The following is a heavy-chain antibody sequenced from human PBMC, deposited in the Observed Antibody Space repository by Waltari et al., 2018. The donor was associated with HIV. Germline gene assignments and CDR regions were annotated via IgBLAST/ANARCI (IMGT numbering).Heavy chain of an antibody. J-gene: IGHJ6*02. CDR1: GLTFSSYA. V-gene: IGHV3-23*01. D-gene: IGHD2-15*01. CDR3: ASAFGGNDLDV. CDR2: FSVSGDP. Sequence: EVQVLESGGGLVQPGGSLRLSCAASGLTFSSYAMGWVRQAPGKGLEWVSCFSVSGDPYYAYSVKGRFTISRDNSKNTVYQQMNSLRVEDTAVYYCASAFGGNDLDVWGQGTTVTVSS.